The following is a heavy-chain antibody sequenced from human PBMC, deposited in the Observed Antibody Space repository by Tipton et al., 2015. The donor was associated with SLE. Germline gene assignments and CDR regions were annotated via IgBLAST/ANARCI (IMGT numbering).Heavy chain of an antibody. J-gene: IGHJ6*02. Sequence: SLRLSCVASGFSFNSYEMNWVRQAPGKGLEWISFISSSGDTMDYADSVKGRFTISRDNARSSLYLQLNSLRVEDTAVYYCARELLPLYGMDVWGQGTTVTVSS. V-gene: IGHV3-48*03. CDR3: ARELLPLYGMDV. CDR2: ISSSGDTM. CDR1: GFSFNSYE.